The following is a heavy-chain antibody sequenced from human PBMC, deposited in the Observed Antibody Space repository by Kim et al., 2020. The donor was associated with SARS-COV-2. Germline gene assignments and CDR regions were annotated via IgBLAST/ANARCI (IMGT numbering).Heavy chain of an antibody. CDR2: IYYSGST. V-gene: IGHV4-39*07. Sequence: SETLSLTCTVSGGSISSSSYYWGWIRQPPGKGLEWIGSIYYSGSTYYNPSLKSRVTISVDTSKNQFSLKLSSVTAADTAVYYCVQNSGSYGYGMDVWGQGTTVTVSS. CDR1: GGSISSSSYY. D-gene: IGHD3-10*01. CDR3: VQNSGSYGYGMDV. J-gene: IGHJ6*02.